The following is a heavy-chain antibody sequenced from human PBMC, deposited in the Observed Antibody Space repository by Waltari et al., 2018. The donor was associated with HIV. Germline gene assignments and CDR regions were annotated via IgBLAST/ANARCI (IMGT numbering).Heavy chain of an antibody. CDR2: ISYDETNE. D-gene: IGHD3-10*01. J-gene: IGHJ4*02. Sequence: QVQLVESGGGVAQPGRFLRLSCAASGFSFRNYAMNWVRQAPGKGLEWLTLISYDETNEYYTDSVRGRFTISRDNSKNMLYLQMNNLRPEDTAIYYCVVSSFDYWGQGTLVTVSS. CDR1: GFSFRNYA. CDR3: VVSSFDY. V-gene: IGHV3-30*03.